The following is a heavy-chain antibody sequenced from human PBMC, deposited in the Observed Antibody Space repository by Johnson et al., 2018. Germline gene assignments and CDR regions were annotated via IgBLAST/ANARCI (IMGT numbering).Heavy chain of an antibody. J-gene: IGHJ6*03. CDR2: SGST. CDR1: GGSISGYY. Sequence: QVQLQESGPGLVKPSETXSLTCSVSGGSISGYYWSWVRQPPGKGMEWIGYSGSTDYNPSLKSRITISVDRSQIQFSLKLRSVTAADTAVYYCARSPTDVLTGYYYMDVWGKGTTVIVSS. D-gene: IGHD3-9*01. CDR3: ARSPTDVLTGYYYMDV. V-gene: IGHV4-59*01.